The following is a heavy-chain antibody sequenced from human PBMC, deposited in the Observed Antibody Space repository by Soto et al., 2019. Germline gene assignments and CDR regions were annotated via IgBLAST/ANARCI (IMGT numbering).Heavy chain of an antibody. Sequence: GGSLRLSCAASGFTSSNYAMSWVRQAPGKGLDWVSGISGSGGRTYNADSVKGRFTISRDNSRNTLYLQMNSLRAEDTAIYYCAKAHPAVTDGFDIWGQGTIVTVS. CDR1: GFTSSNYA. CDR2: ISGSGGRT. CDR3: AKAHPAVTDGFDI. D-gene: IGHD4-17*01. V-gene: IGHV3-23*01. J-gene: IGHJ3*02.